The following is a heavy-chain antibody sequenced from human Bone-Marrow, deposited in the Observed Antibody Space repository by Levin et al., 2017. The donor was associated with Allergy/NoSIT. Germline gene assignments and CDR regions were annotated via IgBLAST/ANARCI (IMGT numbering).Heavy chain of an antibody. CDR2: IKSKSDGGTT. CDR1: GFTFTNAW. Sequence: GESLKISCAASGFTFTNAWMTWVRQAPGKGLEWVGHIKSKSDGGTTEYAAPVKGRFTISRDDSKNTLYLQMNSLKTEDTAVYYCTTDLDIVVVAVAVAFDYWGQGTQVTVSS. D-gene: IGHD2-2*01. J-gene: IGHJ4*02. V-gene: IGHV3-15*01. CDR3: TTDLDIVVVAVAVAFDY.